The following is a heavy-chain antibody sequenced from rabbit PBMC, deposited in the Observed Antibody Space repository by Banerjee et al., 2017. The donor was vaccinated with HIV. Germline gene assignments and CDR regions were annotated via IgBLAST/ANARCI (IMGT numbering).Heavy chain of an antibody. J-gene: IGHJ4*01. CDR3: ARDDAGSSRWDFNL. CDR2: IYAGSSGST. D-gene: IGHD8-1*01. Sequence: QSLEESGGDLVKPGASLTLTCTASGFSFSSSYWICWVRQAPGKGLEWIACIYAGSSGSTVYASSPQGLFPISKTSSTTVTLQMTSLTAADTATYVCARDDAGSSRWDFNLWGPGTLVTVS. CDR1: GFSFSSSYW. V-gene: IGHV1S40*01.